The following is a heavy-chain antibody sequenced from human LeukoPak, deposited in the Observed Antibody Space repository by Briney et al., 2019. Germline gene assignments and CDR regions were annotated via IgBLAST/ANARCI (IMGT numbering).Heavy chain of an antibody. V-gene: IGHV1-2*02. D-gene: IGHD3-22*01. CDR3: ASPMYYYDSSGYRRWFDP. Sequence: ASVKVSCKASGYTFTGYYMHWVRQAPGQGLEWMGWINPNSGGTNYAQKFQGSVTMTRDTSISTAYMELSRLRSDDTAVYYCASPMYYYDSSGYRRWFDPWGQGTLGTVSS. J-gene: IGHJ5*02. CDR2: INPNSGGT. CDR1: GYTFTGYY.